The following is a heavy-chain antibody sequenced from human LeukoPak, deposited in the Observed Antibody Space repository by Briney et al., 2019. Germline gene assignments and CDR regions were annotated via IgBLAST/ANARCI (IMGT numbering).Heavy chain of an antibody. CDR2: VYTLGTT. V-gene: IGHV4-4*08. J-gene: IGHJ4*02. Sequence: SETLSLTCTVSGASINSDYWNWIRQPPGKGLEWIGYVYTLGTTNYNPSLRSRVTISLDTSKNQFSLKLRSVTAADTAVYYCVRGAGWLPDYWGQGTLVTVSS. CDR3: VRGAGWLPDY. CDR1: GASINSDY. D-gene: IGHD5-24*01.